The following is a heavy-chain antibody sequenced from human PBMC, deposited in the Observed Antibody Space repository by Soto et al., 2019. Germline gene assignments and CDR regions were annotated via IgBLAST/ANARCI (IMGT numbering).Heavy chain of an antibody. D-gene: IGHD2-21*01. CDR2: IDSSGST. CDR3: ARDHPLSGPIAHNAIDI. Sequence: AYTGSLSRRWVRARPRKGLECIGHIDSSGSTNYTPPLKSRVTTPVDPSKNQFSLKLSSVTAADTAVYYCARDHPLSGPIAHNAIDIWAQETMLTVS. J-gene: IGHJ3*02. CDR1: AYTGSLS. V-gene: IGHV4-59*01.